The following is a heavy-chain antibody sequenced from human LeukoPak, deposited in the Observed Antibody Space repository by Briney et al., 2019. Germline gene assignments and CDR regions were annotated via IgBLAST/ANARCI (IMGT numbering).Heavy chain of an antibody. V-gene: IGHV3-23*01. D-gene: IGHD3-10*01. CDR1: GFTLSSYA. J-gene: IGHJ4*02. Sequence: PGGSLRLSCAASGFTLSSYAMSWVRQAPGKGLEWVSSISGSGGHTYYADSVKGRFTISRDNSKNMLYLQMNSLRAEDTAIYYCAKRGDYYASGSLLDYWGQGTLVTVSS. CDR3: AKRGDYYASGSLLDY. CDR2: ISGSGGHT.